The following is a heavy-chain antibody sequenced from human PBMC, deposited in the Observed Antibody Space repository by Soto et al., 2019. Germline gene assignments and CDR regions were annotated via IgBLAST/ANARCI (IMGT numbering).Heavy chain of an antibody. CDR3: VKQHPLDSRAWHN. CDR1: GYSFPSFW. J-gene: IGHJ4*02. CDR2: IYPGDSET. Sequence: PGESLKISCNVPGYSFPSFWIGWVRQMPGKGLEWLGSIYPGDSETRYSPSFQGEVTISADKSITTAYLHWSSLRASDTATYYCVKQHPLDSRAWHNWGQGTLVTVSS. V-gene: IGHV5-51*01. D-gene: IGHD6-19*01.